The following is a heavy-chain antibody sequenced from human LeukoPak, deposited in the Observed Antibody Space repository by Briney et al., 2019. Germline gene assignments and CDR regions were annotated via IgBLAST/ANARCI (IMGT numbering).Heavy chain of an antibody. Sequence: GGSLRLFCAASGFTFSSYAMSWVRQAPGRGLEWVSGISGSGGSSYYADSVKGRFTISRDNSKKTLYLQMNSLRAEDTAVYYCAKVPPYYYGSGYEYYFDYWGQGTLVTVSS. D-gene: IGHD3-10*01. CDR3: AKVPPYYYGSGYEYYFDY. CDR2: ISGSGGSS. V-gene: IGHV3-23*01. CDR1: GFTFSSYA. J-gene: IGHJ4*02.